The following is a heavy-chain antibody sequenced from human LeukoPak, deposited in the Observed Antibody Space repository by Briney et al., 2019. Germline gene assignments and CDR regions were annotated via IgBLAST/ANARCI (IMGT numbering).Heavy chain of an antibody. D-gene: IGHD1-26*01. CDR3: ARGPEWELLVD. V-gene: IGHV3-74*01. CDR1: GFTFSSYW. Sequence: GGSLRLSCAASGFTFSSYWMHWVRQAPGKGLVWVSRINTDGSSTSYADSVKGRFTISRDNAKNTLYLQMNSLRAEDTAVYYCARGPEWELLVDWGQGTLVTVSS. J-gene: IGHJ4*02. CDR2: INTDGSST.